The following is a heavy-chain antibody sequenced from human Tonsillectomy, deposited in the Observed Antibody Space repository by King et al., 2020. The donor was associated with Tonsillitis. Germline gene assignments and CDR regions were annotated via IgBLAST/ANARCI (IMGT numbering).Heavy chain of an antibody. CDR3: ASHYDGSGSGDAFDI. V-gene: IGHV3-11*03. Sequence: GRFTISRDNAKNSLYLQMNNLRAEDTAVYYCASHYDGSGSGDAFDIWGQGTMVTVSS. J-gene: IGHJ3*02. D-gene: IGHD3-22*01.